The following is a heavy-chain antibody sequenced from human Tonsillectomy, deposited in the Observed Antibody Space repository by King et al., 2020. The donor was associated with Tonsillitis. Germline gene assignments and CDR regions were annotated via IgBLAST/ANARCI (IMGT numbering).Heavy chain of an antibody. D-gene: IGHD4-23*01. CDR3: AIGGNSDFDY. Sequence: QLVQSGGGLVQPGGSLRLSCAASGFTFSSSAVSWVRQAPGMGLEWVSTISSRGDYIYYADSAKGRFTISRDNSKNTVYVQMNSLRADDTAVYYCAIGGNSDFDYWGQGTLVTVSS. J-gene: IGHJ4*02. CDR1: GFTFSSSA. V-gene: IGHV3-23*04. CDR2: ISSRGDYI.